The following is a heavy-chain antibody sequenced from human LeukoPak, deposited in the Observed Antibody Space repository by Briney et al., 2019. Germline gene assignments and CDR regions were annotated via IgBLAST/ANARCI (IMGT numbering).Heavy chain of an antibody. CDR1: GFTFDDYT. CDR2: ISWDGGST. Sequence: GGSLRLSCAASGFTFDDYTMPWVRQAPGKGLEWVSLISWDGGSTYYADSVKGRFTISRDNSKNTLDLQMNSLRAEDTAVYYCAKGSAAARPYYFDFWGQGTLVTVSS. D-gene: IGHD6-6*01. V-gene: IGHV3-43*01. CDR3: AKGSAAARPYYFDF. J-gene: IGHJ4*02.